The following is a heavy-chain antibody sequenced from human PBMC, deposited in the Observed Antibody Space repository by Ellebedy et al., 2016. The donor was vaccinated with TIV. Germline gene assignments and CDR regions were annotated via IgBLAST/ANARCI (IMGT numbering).Heavy chain of an antibody. D-gene: IGHD3-10*01. V-gene: IGHV3-30*18. CDR2: ISYDGNDK. CDR3: AKGGVPRNY. J-gene: IGHJ4*02. Sequence: GGSLRLXXAASGFTFRSYGMYWVRQAPGKGLGWVEVISYDGNDKVYADSVKVRFTISKENSKNTLYLQMNSLRGEDTAVYYCAKGGVPRNYWGQGTLVTVSS. CDR1: GFTFRSYG.